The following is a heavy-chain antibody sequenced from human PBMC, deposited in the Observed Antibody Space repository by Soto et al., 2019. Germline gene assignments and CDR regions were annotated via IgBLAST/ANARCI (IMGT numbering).Heavy chain of an antibody. CDR1: GSPFRANA. Sequence: GGPLNPSCPAPGSPFRANAMNGSRQAPGKGLEWISTISFSGDSTYYADSVKGRFTISRDNSKNTLYLQMNSLRAEDTAMYYCATRHLAYCSGGTCNPFDFWGQGALVTVSS. D-gene: IGHD2-15*01. J-gene: IGHJ4*02. CDR3: ATRHLAYCSGGTCNPFDF. V-gene: IGHV3-23*01. CDR2: ISFSGDST.